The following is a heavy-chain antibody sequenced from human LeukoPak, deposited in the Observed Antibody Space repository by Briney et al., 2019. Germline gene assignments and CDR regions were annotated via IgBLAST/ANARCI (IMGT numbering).Heavy chain of an antibody. D-gene: IGHD6-13*01. V-gene: IGHV4-34*01. CDR1: GGSFSGYY. CDR3: ARISLNYSSSWYSRGLRVVNDY. Sequence: SETLSLTCAVYGGSFSGYYWSWIRQPPGKGLEWIGEINHSGSTNYNPSLKSRVTISVDTSKNQFSLKLSSVTAADTAVYYCARISLNYSSSWYSRGLRVVNDYWGQGTLVTVSS. J-gene: IGHJ4*02. CDR2: INHSGST.